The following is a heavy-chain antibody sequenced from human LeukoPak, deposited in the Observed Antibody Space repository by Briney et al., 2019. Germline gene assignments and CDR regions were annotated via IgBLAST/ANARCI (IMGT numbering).Heavy chain of an antibody. Sequence: PSETLSLTCTVSSDSISSGDYYWSWIRQPAGKGLEFIRYINKKGGTFYNPPLKSRVSISIDTSKNQFSLKLTSVTAADTAVYFCAREHKSYGGYPYYFDSWGQGTLVTVSS. J-gene: IGHJ4*02. D-gene: IGHD4-17*01. CDR3: AREHKSYGGYPYYFDS. CDR1: SDSISSGDYY. V-gene: IGHV4-30-4*01. CDR2: INKKGGT.